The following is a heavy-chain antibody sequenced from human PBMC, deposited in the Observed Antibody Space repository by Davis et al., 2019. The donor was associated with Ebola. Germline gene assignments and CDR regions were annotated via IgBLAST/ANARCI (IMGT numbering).Heavy chain of an antibody. Sequence: ASVKVSCKPSGYTFTAYYLHWVRQAPGQGPEWMGRINPNSGGTNYAQNFQGRVTMTRDTSISTAYMELSRLRSDDTAVYYCAGNGRRIVAYFDNWGQGTLVTVSS. D-gene: IGHD2-8*01. J-gene: IGHJ4*02. CDR3: AGNGRRIVAYFDN. V-gene: IGHV1-2*06. CDR1: GYTFTAYY. CDR2: INPNSGGT.